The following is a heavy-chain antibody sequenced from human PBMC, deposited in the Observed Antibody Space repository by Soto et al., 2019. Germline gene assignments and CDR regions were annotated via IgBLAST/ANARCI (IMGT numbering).Heavy chain of an antibody. CDR1: GGSISGHF. CDR2: IYNSWST. CDR3: ARGSLVGAIFDY. D-gene: IGHD1-26*01. J-gene: IGHJ4*02. V-gene: IGHV4-59*11. Sequence: SETLSLTCTVSGGSISGHFWSWIRQPPGKGLEWIGEIYNSWSTNYNPSLKGRVTISVDTSKNQFSLKLSSVTAADTAVYYCARGSLVGAIFDYWGQGPLVTVSS.